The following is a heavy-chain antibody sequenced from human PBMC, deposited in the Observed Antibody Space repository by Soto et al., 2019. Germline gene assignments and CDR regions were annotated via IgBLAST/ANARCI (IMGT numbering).Heavy chain of an antibody. Sequence: HPGGSLRLSCTASGFTFSSFGMAWVRQAPGKGLEWVSAISGSGDSSYYADSVKGRFTISRDNPNNTLYLQMNSLRAEDTAVYYCAKVGIGMFSHKHHFEHWGQGTQVTVSS. D-gene: IGHD2-2*03. CDR2: ISGSGDSS. CDR1: GFTFSSFG. J-gene: IGHJ4*02. V-gene: IGHV3-23*01. CDR3: AKVGIGMFSHKHHFEH.